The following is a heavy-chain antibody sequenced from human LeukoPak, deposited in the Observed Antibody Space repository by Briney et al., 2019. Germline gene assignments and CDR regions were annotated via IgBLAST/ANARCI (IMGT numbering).Heavy chain of an antibody. D-gene: IGHD3-22*01. Sequence: SQTLSLTCALSGDSVSSNSAAWNWIRQSPSRGLEWLGRTYYRSKWYNDYAVSVKSRITINTDTSKNQFSLQLNSVTPEDTAVYYCARVPYYDSSGSPQSLYYYYGMDVWGQGTTVTVSS. V-gene: IGHV6-1*01. J-gene: IGHJ6*02. CDR2: TYYRSKWYN. CDR3: ARVPYYDSSGSPQSLYYYYGMDV. CDR1: GDSVSSNSAA.